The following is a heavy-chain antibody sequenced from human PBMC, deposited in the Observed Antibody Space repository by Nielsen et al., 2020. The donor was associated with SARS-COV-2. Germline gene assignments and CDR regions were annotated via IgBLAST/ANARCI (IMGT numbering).Heavy chain of an antibody. CDR1: GFAFSSHG. J-gene: IGHJ4*02. V-gene: IGHV3-48*04. D-gene: IGHD2-21*02. CDR3: ARVAYCGRDCFSHYFDY. Sequence: GESLKISCVASGFAFSSHGMHWVRQAPGKGLEWVSYIAGSGSPIHYADSVKGRFTISRDNAKSSLYLQMNSLRVEDTAVYYCARVAYCGRDCFSHYFDYWGQGILVTVSS. CDR2: IAGSGSPI.